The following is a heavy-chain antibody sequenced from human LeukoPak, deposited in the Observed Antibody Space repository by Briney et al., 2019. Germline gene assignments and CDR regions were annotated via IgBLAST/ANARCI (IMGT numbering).Heavy chain of an antibody. CDR2: VFCSGST. Sequence: SETLSLTCTVSGGSISDAAHYWSWIRQHPGEGLEWIGYVFCSGSTSYNPSLKSRVTISVDTSKNQFSLKLTSVTAADTAVYYCARRAGYCSGGSCYQYSFDYWGQGTLVTVSS. CDR3: ARRAGYCSGGSCYQYSFDY. J-gene: IGHJ4*02. V-gene: IGHV4-31*03. D-gene: IGHD2-15*01. CDR1: GGSISDAAHY.